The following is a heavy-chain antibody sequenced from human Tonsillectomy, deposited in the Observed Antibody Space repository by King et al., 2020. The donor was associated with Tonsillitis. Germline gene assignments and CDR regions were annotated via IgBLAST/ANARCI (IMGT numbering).Heavy chain of an antibody. CDR3: AKDPSYYYASSTYSNYFDY. CDR1: GFTFSNYG. J-gene: IGHJ4*02. CDR2: ISYDGNKK. Sequence: VQLVESGGGVVQPGRSLRLSCATSGFTFSNYGMHWVRQGPGKGLEWVAVISYDGNKKYYVDSAKGRFNISRDNSKNTLYLQMDSLRTEDTAMYYCAKDPSYYYASSTYSNYFDYWGQGTLVTVSS. V-gene: IGHV3-30*18. D-gene: IGHD3-22*01.